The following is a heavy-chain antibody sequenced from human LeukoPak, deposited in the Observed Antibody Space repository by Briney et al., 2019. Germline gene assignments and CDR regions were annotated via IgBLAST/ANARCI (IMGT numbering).Heavy chain of an antibody. V-gene: IGHV3-21*01. CDR2: ISGSSSYI. CDR3: ARGDYYYYYMDV. Sequence: GGSLRLSCAASGFTLSSYNMNWVRQAPGKGLEWVSSISGSSSYIYYADSVKGRFSISRDNAKNSLYLQMNSLRAEDTAVYYCARGDYYYYYMDVWGKGTTVTVSS. CDR1: GFTLSSYN. J-gene: IGHJ6*03.